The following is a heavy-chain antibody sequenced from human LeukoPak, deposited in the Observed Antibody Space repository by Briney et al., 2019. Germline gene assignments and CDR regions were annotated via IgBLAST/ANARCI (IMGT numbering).Heavy chain of an antibody. J-gene: IGHJ4*02. D-gene: IGHD2-2*01. V-gene: IGHV1-18*01. Sequence: ASVKVSCKASGGTFRSHAISWVRQAPGQGLEWMAWISANNGNTNYAQKFQGRVTMTTDTSTSTAYMGLKNLRSDDTAVYYCARGSVVVPTAIDYWGQGTLVTVSS. CDR2: ISANNGNT. CDR3: ARGSVVVPTAIDY. CDR1: GGTFRSHA.